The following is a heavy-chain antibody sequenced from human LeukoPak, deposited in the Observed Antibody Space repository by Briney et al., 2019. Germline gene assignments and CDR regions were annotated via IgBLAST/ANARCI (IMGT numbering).Heavy chain of an antibody. J-gene: IGHJ4*02. V-gene: IGHV3-11*01. CDR1: GFTFSSYW. D-gene: IGHD2/OR15-2a*01. CDR2: IYPGGGVI. Sequence: GGSLRLSCAASGFTFSSYWMNWIRQAPGKGLECVAYIYPGGGVIYYADSVKGRFTIFRDNTKNSLYLQMSSLRAEDTAIYYCARDYHNKGHDYWGPGTLVTVSS. CDR3: ARDYHNKGHDY.